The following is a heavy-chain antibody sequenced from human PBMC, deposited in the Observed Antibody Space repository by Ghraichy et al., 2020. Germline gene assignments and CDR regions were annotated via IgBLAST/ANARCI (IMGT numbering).Heavy chain of an antibody. D-gene: IGHD3-9*01. V-gene: IGHV3-48*03. Sequence: SLNISCAASGFTFSSYEMNWVRQAPGKGLEWVSYISSSGSTIYYADSVKGRFTISRDNAKNSLYLQMNSLRAEDTAVYYCASTQAPYYDILTGFPYYYGMDVWGQGTTVTVSS. J-gene: IGHJ6*02. CDR1: GFTFSSYE. CDR2: ISSSGSTI. CDR3: ASTQAPYYDILTGFPYYYGMDV.